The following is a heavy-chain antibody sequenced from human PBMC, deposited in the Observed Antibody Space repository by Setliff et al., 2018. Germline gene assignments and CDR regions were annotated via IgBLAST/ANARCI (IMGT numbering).Heavy chain of an antibody. CDR3: ARDFGSHFFDY. Sequence: AGGSLRLSCAASGFTFSSYAMNWIRQAPGKGLEWVSYISRGGNTIYYADSVKGRFTISRDNAKNSLYLQMNSLRAEDTAVYYCARDFGSHFFDYWGQGTLVTVSS. D-gene: IGHD3-16*01. J-gene: IGHJ4*02. V-gene: IGHV3-48*04. CDR1: GFTFSSYA. CDR2: ISRGGNTI.